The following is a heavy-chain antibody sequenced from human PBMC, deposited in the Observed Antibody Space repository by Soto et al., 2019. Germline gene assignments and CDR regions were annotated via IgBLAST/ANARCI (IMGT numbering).Heavy chain of an antibody. D-gene: IGHD1-26*01. Sequence: GGSLRLSCAASGFTLSGYVLHWVRQAQGKGLEWVALISYDGSDKNYGDSVKGRFTISRDNSKNTLYLQMDSLRAEDTAMYYCATGRKWEHSYGMDVWGQGTTVTVSS. CDR3: ATGRKWEHSYGMDV. V-gene: IGHV3-30-3*01. CDR1: GFTLSGYV. J-gene: IGHJ6*02. CDR2: ISYDGSDK.